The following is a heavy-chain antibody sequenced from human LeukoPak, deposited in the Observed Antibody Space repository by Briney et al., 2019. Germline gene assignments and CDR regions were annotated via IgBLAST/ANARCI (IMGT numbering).Heavy chain of an antibody. CDR3: AREILGSGSYPDY. D-gene: IGHD3-10*01. CDR1: GFSFSTYA. Sequence: GGSLRLSCAASGFSFSTYAMHWVRQAPGKGLEWVALIRHDASHTFYTDSVKGRFTISRDNSKNTVYLQMNSLGGEDTAVYYCAREILGSGSYPDYWGQGTLVTVSS. V-gene: IGHV3-33*01. J-gene: IGHJ4*02. CDR2: IRHDASHT.